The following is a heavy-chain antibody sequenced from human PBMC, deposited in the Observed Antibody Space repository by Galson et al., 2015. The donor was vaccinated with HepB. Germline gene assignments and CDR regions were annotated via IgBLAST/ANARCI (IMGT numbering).Heavy chain of an antibody. Sequence: SVKVSCKASRYSFTDYYMHWVRQAPGQGLEWMGWINVNRGGTNYPQKFQGRVTMTRDTSINTAYMELSRLTSDDTAVYYCARGGVTAVAGNPYYYYYMDVWGKGTTVTVSS. D-gene: IGHD6-19*01. V-gene: IGHV1-2*02. CDR3: ARGGVTAVAGNPYYYYYMDV. CDR1: RYSFTDYY. J-gene: IGHJ6*03. CDR2: INVNRGGT.